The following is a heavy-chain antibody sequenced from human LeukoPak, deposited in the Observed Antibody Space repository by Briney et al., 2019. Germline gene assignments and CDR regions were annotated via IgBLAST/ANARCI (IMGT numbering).Heavy chain of an antibody. CDR2: VIPIFVTA. Sequence: ASVKSSCKASVGTFSRYAISWVRHAPGQGLEWTGGVIPIFVTANYAQKFQGRVTVTADESTSTAYMELRSLRSEDTAVYYCARSRDYYYYMDVWGKGTTVTVSS. J-gene: IGHJ6*03. CDR1: VGTFSRYA. V-gene: IGHV1-69*13. CDR3: ARSRDYYYYMDV.